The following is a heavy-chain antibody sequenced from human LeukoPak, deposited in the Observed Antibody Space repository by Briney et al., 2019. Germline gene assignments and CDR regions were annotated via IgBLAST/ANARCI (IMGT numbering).Heavy chain of an antibody. Sequence: PGGSLRLSCAASGFTFSSYAMSWVRQAPGKGLEWVSAISGSGGSTYYADSVKGRFTISRDNSKNTLYLQMNSLRAEDTAVYYCAKDGPERGLWFGELLSTRLKYYFDYWGQGTLVTVSS. CDR2: ISGSGGST. CDR1: GFTFSSYA. D-gene: IGHD3-10*01. CDR3: AKDGPERGLWFGELLSTRLKYYFDY. V-gene: IGHV3-23*01. J-gene: IGHJ4*02.